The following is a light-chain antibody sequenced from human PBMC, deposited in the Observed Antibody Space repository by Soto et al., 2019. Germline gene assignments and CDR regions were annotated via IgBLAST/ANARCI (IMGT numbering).Light chain of an antibody. CDR1: QGIRTD. J-gene: IGKJ1*01. V-gene: IGKV1-6*01. CDR2: GAS. CDR3: LQDFRDPRT. Sequence: AVQLTQSPSSLSASVGDRVTITCRASQGIRTDLGWYQQSPGKAPKVLIVGASTLQSGVPSRFSGSGSGPDVTLNIRSLEPEESATYYCLQDFRDPRTFGQGTKVEIK.